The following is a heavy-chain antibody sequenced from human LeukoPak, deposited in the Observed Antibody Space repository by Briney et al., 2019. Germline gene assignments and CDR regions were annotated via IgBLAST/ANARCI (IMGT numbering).Heavy chain of an antibody. J-gene: IGHJ4*02. Sequence: KRGGSLRLSCAASGFTFISFTMNGVGRAPGKGLEGVSFFSRIGTYIHYADSVKGRFTISRDNAKNSLYLQMNSLREEDTAVYYCARVSLWFGDAENFDYWGQGTLVTVSS. CDR1: GFTFISFT. D-gene: IGHD3-10*01. CDR3: ARVSLWFGDAENFDY. V-gene: IGHV3-21*01. CDR2: FSRIGTYI.